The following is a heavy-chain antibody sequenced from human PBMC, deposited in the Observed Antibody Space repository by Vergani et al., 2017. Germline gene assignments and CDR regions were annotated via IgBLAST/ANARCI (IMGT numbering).Heavy chain of an antibody. CDR3: ANSYGDYGSDAFDI. D-gene: IGHD4-17*01. Sequence: QLQLQESGPGLVKPSETLSLTCTVSGGSISSSSYYWGWIRQPPGKGLEWIGSIYYSGSTYYNPSLKSRVTISVDTSKNQFSLKLSSVTAADTAVYYCANSYGDYGSDAFDIWGQGTMVTVSS. J-gene: IGHJ3*02. CDR1: GGSISSSSYY. CDR2: IYYSGST. V-gene: IGHV4-39*07.